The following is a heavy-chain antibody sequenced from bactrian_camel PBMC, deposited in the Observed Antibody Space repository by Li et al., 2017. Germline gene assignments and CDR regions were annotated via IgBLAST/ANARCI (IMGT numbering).Heavy chain of an antibody. J-gene: IGHJ4*01. V-gene: IGHV3S42*01. CDR2: ITNVVGGTT. D-gene: IGHD5*01. CDR1: GFPFSSAA. Sequence: VQLVESGGGLVQPGGPLRLSRAASGFPFSSAAMRWVRQAPGKGLELIADITNVVGGTTRYADSVKGRFTISQDKAKNVLSLQMSSLKTEDTAVYYCAAACRDWGARYWGQGTQVTVS. CDR3: AAACRDWGARY.